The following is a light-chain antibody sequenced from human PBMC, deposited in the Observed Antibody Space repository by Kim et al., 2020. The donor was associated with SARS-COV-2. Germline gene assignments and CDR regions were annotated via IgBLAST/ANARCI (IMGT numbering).Light chain of an antibody. CDR3: HQYKTYPYT. V-gene: IGKV1-5*03. CDR2: KAS. Sequence: SASIGDRVTITWRASQSINSWLAWYQQKPGNAPNLLIYKASSLESGVPSRFSGSESGTEFTLTISSLQPDDFATYYCHQYKTYPYTFGQGTKLEI. J-gene: IGKJ2*01. CDR1: QSINSW.